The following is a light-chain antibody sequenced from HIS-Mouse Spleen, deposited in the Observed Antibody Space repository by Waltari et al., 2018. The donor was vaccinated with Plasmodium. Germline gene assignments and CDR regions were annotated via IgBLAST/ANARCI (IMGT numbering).Light chain of an antibody. CDR2: EVS. CDR3: SSYAGSNNLV. J-gene: IGLJ2*01. V-gene: IGLV2-8*01. CDR1: SSYVVVSNY. Sequence: QSALTQPPAASGSPGQSVPIPCTRTSSYVVVSNYVPGYQQHPGKPPKLMIYEVSKRPSGVPDRFSGSKSGNTASLTVSGLQAEDEADYYCSSYAGSNNLVFGGGTKLTVL.